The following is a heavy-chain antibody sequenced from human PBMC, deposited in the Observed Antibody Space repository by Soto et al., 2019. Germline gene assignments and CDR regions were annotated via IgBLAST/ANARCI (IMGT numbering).Heavy chain of an antibody. J-gene: IGHJ5*02. CDR3: ARETHYDILTGYYRTNWFDP. CDR2: IYYSGST. V-gene: IGHV4-31*03. D-gene: IGHD3-9*01. CDR1: GGSISSGGYY. Sequence: QVQLQESGPGLVKPSQTLSLTCTVSGGSISSGGYYWSWIRQHPGKGLEWIGYIYYSGSTYYNPSLKSRVTISVDTSKNQFSLKLSSVTAADTAVYYCARETHYDILTGYYRTNWFDPWGQGTLVTVSS.